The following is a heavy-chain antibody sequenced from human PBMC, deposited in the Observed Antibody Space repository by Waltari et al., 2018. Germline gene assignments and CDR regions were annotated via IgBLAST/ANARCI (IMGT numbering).Heavy chain of an antibody. V-gene: IGHV4-4*02. CDR2: IYHSGST. D-gene: IGHD2-15*01. CDR1: GGSIRSSNW. CDR3: ARDGGYCSGGSCLDY. Sequence: QVQLQESGPGLVKPSGTLSLTCAVSGGSIRSSNWWSWVRQPPGKGLEWIGEIYHSGSTNYNPSLKSRVTISVDKSKNQFSLKLSSVTAADTAVYYCARDGGYCSGGSCLDYWGQGTLVTVSS. J-gene: IGHJ4*02.